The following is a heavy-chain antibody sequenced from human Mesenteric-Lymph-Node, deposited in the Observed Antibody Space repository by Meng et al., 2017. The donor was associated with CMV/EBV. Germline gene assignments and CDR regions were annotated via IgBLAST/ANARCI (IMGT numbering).Heavy chain of an antibody. J-gene: IGHJ4*02. Sequence: TVSGGSISSSSYYWGWIRQPPGKGLEWIGSIYYSGSTYYSPSLKSRVTISVDTSKNQFSLKLSSVTAADTAVYYCASHSVNGDYFDYWGQGILVTVSS. D-gene: IGHD2-8*01. CDR1: GGSISSSSYY. CDR3: ASHSVNGDYFDY. CDR2: IYYSGST. V-gene: IGHV4-39*01.